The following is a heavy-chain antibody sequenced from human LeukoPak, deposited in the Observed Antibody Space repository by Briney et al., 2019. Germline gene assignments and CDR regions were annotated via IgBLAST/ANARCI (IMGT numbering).Heavy chain of an antibody. V-gene: IGHV3-30*18. D-gene: IGHD6-13*01. CDR1: GFTFSSYG. J-gene: IGHJ4*02. Sequence: GGSLRLSCAASGFTFSSYGMHWVRQAPGKGLEWVAVISYDGSNKYYADSVKGRFSISRDNSKNTLYLQMNSLRAEDTAVYYCAKDRGSSWTGFFDYWGQGTLVTVSS. CDR2: ISYDGSNK. CDR3: AKDRGSSWTGFFDY.